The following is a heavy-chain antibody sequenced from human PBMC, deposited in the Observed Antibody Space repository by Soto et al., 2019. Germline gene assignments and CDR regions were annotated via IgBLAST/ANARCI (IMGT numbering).Heavy chain of an antibody. J-gene: IGHJ2*01. V-gene: IGHV4-30-4*01. D-gene: IGHD3-22*01. CDR3: ARHRDYYDSSGYFRTYWYFDL. CDR1: GGSITSGDYY. Sequence: SETLSLTCTVSGGSITSGDYYWSWIRQPPGKGQEWIWYFYYSGSSYYNPSLQSRVTISVDTSKNQFSLNLSSVTAADTAVYYCARHRDYYDSSGYFRTYWYFDLWGRGTLVTVLL. CDR2: FYYSGSS.